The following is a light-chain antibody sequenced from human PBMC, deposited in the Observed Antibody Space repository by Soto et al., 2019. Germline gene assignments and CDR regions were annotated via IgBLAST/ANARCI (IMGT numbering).Light chain of an antibody. J-gene: IGKJ1*01. Sequence: AIRMTQSPSSFSASTGDRVSITCRATQDIGTYLAWYQQIPGKAPKLLIYDASTLQTGVPSQFSGSGSGTDFTLTISYLQSEDFGTYYCQQFYNYPRTFGQGTKWIS. CDR1: QDIGTY. V-gene: IGKV1-8*01. CDR3: QQFYNYPRT. CDR2: DAS.